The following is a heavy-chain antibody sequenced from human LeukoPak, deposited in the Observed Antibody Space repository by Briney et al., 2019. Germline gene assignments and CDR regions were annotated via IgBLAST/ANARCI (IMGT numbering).Heavy chain of an antibody. CDR2: IYWDDDK. J-gene: IGHJ4*02. Sequence: SGPTLVKPTQTLTLTCTFSGFSLSTSGVGVGWIRQPPGKALEWLALIYWDDDKRYSPSLKSRLTITKDTSKNQVVLTMTNMDPVDTATYYCAHKRGGYCSDGSCYPPYFDYWGQGTLVTVSS. CDR3: AHKRGGYCSDGSCYPPYFDY. D-gene: IGHD2-15*01. CDR1: GFSLSTSGVG. V-gene: IGHV2-5*02.